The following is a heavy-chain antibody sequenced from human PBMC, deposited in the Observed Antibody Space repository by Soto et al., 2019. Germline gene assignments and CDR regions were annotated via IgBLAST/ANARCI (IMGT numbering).Heavy chain of an antibody. CDR1: GDTFNNYA. J-gene: IGHJ4*02. D-gene: IGHD3-3*01. Sequence: QVHLVQSGTEVKKPGSSVKVSCKASGDTFNNYAISWVRQAPGQGLQWMGGIIPIYDSPSYAQGSHNRVTITADRSTSTAHVELNGLQSEDTAVSDCAASPFLSGVSGYFHLDFWGQGTLVTVSS. V-gene: IGHV1-69*06. CDR3: AASPFLSGVSGYFHLDF. CDR2: IIPIYDSP.